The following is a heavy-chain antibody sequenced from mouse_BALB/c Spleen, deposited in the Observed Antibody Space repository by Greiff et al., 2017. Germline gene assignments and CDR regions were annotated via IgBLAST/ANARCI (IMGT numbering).Heavy chain of an antibody. CDR3: ARGYYDYDGFAY. CDR1: GYSITSGYY. Sequence: EVQLVESGPGLVKPSQSLSLTCSVTGYSITSGYYWNWIRQFPGNKLEWMGYISYDGSNNYNPSLKNRISITRDTSKNQFFLKLNSVTTEDTATYYCARGYYDYDGFAYWGQGTLVTVSA. CDR2: ISYDGSN. J-gene: IGHJ3*01. V-gene: IGHV3-6*02. D-gene: IGHD2-4*01.